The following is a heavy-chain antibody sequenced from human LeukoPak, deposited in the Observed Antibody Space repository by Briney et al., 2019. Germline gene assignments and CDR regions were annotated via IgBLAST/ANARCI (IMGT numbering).Heavy chain of an antibody. J-gene: IGHJ3*02. CDR2: IWYDGSNK. Sequence: GRSLRLSCAASGFTFSSYGMQWVRPAPGKGLEWVAVIWYDGSNKYYADSVKVRFTISRDNSKVTLYLQMNSLRAEDTAVYYCARVSSIAAAGTKGAFDIWGQGTMVTVSS. CDR1: GFTFSSYG. CDR3: ARVSSIAAAGTKGAFDI. V-gene: IGHV3-33*01. D-gene: IGHD6-13*01.